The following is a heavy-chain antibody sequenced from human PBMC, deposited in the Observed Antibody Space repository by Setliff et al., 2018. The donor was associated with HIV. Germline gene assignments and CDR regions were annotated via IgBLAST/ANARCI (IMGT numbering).Heavy chain of an antibody. CDR3: ARGSRYFDY. CDR2: LYGDGRT. D-gene: IGHD3-10*01. J-gene: IGHJ4*02. CDR1: GFTVSNNY. Sequence: GGSLRLSCEVSGFTVSNNYMTWVRQAPGKGLEWVSTLYGDGRTFYADSAQGRFTISRDNSNNILFLQMNSLLAEDTAVYYCARGSRYFDYWGQGTLVTVSS. V-gene: IGHV3-53*01.